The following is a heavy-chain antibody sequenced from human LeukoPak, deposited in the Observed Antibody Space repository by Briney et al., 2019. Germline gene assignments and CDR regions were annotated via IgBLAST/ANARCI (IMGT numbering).Heavy chain of an antibody. D-gene: IGHD3-10*01. CDR2: IKSDGST. V-gene: IGHV3-74*01. CDR3: TRAPSEIGSYYPEYFRH. Sequence: GGSLRLSCAASGFTFSMYWMHWVRQAPGKGLVWVSRIKSDGSTNYADSVKGRFTTSRDNAKNTVSLQMNSLRPEDTGVYYCTRAPSEIGSYYPEYFRHWGQGTLVTVSS. J-gene: IGHJ1*01. CDR1: GFTFSMYW.